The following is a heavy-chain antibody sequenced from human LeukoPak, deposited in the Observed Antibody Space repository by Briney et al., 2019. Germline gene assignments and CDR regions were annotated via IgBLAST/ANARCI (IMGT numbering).Heavy chain of an antibody. D-gene: IGHD2-2*01. V-gene: IGHV1-69*01. CDR2: IIPIFGTA. CDR3: ATLPAANLVY. CDR1: GPLSSHS. J-gene: IGHJ4*02. Sequence: VSCQGFWGPLSSHSINRGRQGPGQRAEWMGGIIPIFGTANYAQKFQGRVTITADESTSTAYMELSSLRSEDTAVYYCATLPAANLVYWGRGTLVTVSS.